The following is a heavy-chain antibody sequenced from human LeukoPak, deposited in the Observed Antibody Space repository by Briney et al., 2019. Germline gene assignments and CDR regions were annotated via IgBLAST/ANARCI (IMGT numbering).Heavy chain of an antibody. CDR3: ARHSRRRDGYMGGPSYFDY. J-gene: IGHJ4*02. Sequence: SETLSLTCTVSGGSISSYYWSWIRQPPGKGLEWIGYIYYSGSTNCNPSLKSRVTISVDTSKNQFSLKLSSVTAADTAVYYCARHSRRRDGYMGGPSYFDYWGQGTLVTVSS. V-gene: IGHV4-59*08. CDR1: GGSISSYY. D-gene: IGHD5-24*01. CDR2: IYYSGST.